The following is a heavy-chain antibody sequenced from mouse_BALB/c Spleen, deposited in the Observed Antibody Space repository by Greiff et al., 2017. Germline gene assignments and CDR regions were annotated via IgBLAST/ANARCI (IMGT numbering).Heavy chain of an antibody. V-gene: IGHV5-9-4*01. CDR3: ARIGYYGYYAMDY. J-gene: IGHJ4*01. D-gene: IGHD2-3*01. CDR1: GFTFSSYA. Sequence: EVQGVESGGGLVKPGGSLKLSCAASGFTFSSYAMSWVRQSPEKRLEWVAEISSGGSYTYYPDTVTGRFTISRDNAKNTLYLEMSSLRSEDTAMYYCARIGYYGYYAMDYWGQGTSVTVSS. CDR2: ISSGGSYT.